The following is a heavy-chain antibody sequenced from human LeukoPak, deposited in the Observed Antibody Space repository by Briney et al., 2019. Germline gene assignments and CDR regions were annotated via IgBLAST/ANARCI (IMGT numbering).Heavy chain of an antibody. CDR3: AKGSGQIQLWSNFDS. J-gene: IGHJ4*02. D-gene: IGHD1-1*01. V-gene: IGHV3-23*01. CDR2: VSGGGGST. Sequence: GGSLRLSPAASGFTFSSYAMSWVRQAPGKGLEWVSGVSGGGGSTYYADSAKGRFTISRDNSKNTLYLQMNSLRAEDTAVYYCAKGSGQIQLWSNFDSWGQGTLVTVSS. CDR1: GFTFSSYA.